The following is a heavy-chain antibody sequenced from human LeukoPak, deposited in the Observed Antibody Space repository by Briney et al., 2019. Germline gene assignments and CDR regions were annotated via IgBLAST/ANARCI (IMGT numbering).Heavy chain of an antibody. Sequence: ASVKVSCKASGYTFTGYSMHWVRQAPGQGLEWMGWINPYSGGTNYAQKFQGRVTMTGDTSISTAYMELRRLSSDDTAIYYCARPYCNGGSCHDYFDYWGQGTLVSVSS. J-gene: IGHJ4*02. V-gene: IGHV1-2*02. CDR1: GYTFTGYS. CDR2: INPYSGGT. CDR3: ARPYCNGGSCHDYFDY. D-gene: IGHD2-15*01.